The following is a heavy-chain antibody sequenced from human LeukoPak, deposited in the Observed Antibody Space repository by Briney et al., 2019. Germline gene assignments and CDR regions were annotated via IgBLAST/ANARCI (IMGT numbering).Heavy chain of an antibody. CDR3: ARDRLYGSTNWFDP. D-gene: IGHD3-10*01. V-gene: IGHV1-2*02. CDR2: INPNSAGT. J-gene: IGHJ5*02. Sequence: ASVKVSCKASGYTFTGYFMHWVRQAPGQGLEWMGWINPNSAGTNSAQKFQGRDTMTRDTSTSTAYMELNGLRSDDTAVYYCARDRLYGSTNWFDPWGQGTLVIVSS. CDR1: GYTFTGYF.